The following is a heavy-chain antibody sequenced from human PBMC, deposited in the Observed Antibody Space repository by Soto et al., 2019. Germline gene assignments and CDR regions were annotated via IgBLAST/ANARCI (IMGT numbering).Heavy chain of an antibody. D-gene: IGHD2-8*01. J-gene: IGHJ4*02. CDR3: AKSLLMVYAIRNDY. CDR2: IGGSGGNT. Sequence: EVQLLESGGGLVQPGGSLRLSCAASGFTFTTYAMSWVRQAPGKGLEWVSGIGGSGGNTYYADSVKGRFTISRDNSKNALYLQMHSLRAEDTAVYFCAKSLLMVYAIRNDYWGQGTLVTVSS. CDR1: GFTFTTYA. V-gene: IGHV3-23*01.